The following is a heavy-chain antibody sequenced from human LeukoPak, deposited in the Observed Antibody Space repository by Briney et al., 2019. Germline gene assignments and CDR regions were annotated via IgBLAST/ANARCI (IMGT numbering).Heavy chain of an antibody. CDR2: ISWNSGSI. CDR1: GFTFDDYA. V-gene: IGHV3-9*01. Sequence: GGSLRLSCAASGFTFDDYAMHWVRQAPGKGLEWVSGISWNSGSIGYADSAKGRFTISRDNAKNSLYLQMNSLRAEDTALYYCAKDVKGYYYYYGMDVWGQGTTVTVSS. CDR3: AKDVKGYYYYYGMDV. J-gene: IGHJ6*02.